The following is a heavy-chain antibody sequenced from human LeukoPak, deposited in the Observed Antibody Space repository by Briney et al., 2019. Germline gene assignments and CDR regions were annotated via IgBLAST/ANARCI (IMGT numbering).Heavy chain of an antibody. CDR2: IYYSGST. V-gene: IGHV4-39*07. CDR3: ARGGEYPSRYSNTWSTFDY. D-gene: IGHD6-13*01. J-gene: IGHJ4*02. Sequence: PSETLSLTCTVSGGSISSSTYYWGWIRQPPGKGLEWIGSIYYSGSTYYNPSLKSRVTISVDTSKNQFSLKLSSVTAADTAVYYCARGGEYPSRYSNTWSTFDYWGQGTLVTVSS. CDR1: GGSISSSTYY.